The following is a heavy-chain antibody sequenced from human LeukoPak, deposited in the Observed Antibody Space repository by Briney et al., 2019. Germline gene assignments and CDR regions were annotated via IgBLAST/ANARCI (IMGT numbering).Heavy chain of an antibody. D-gene: IGHD6-13*01. V-gene: IGHV4-34*01. Sequence: PSETLSLTCAVYGGSFSGYYWSWIRQPPGKGLEWIGEINHSGSTNYNPSLKSRVTISVDTSKNQFSLKLSSVTAADTAVYYCASGTAAGTRVYYYYMDVWGKGTTVTVSS. CDR1: GGSFSGYY. CDR2: INHSGST. J-gene: IGHJ6*03. CDR3: ASGTAAGTRVYYYYMDV.